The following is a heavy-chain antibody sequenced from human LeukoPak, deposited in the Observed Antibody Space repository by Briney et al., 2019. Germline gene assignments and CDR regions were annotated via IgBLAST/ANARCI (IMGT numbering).Heavy chain of an antibody. V-gene: IGHV4-34*01. D-gene: IGHD5/OR15-5a*01. J-gene: IGHJ4*02. CDR1: GGSFSGYY. CDR2: INHSGST. Sequence: SETLSLTCAVYGGSFSGYYWSWIRQPPGKGLEWIGEINHSGSTNYNPSLKSRVTISVDTSKNQFSLKLSSVTAADTAVYYCARGPSRFDYWGQGTQVTVSS. CDR3: ARGPSRFDY.